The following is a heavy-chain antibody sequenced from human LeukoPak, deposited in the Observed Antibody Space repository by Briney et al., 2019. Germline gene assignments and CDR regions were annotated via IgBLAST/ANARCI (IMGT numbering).Heavy chain of an antibody. J-gene: IGHJ4*02. CDR2: ISGSGSGGST. D-gene: IGHD3-16*01. CDR3: ARRAGAYTHPYDY. CDR1: GFTFSSSA. Sequence: GGSLRLSCAASGFTFSSSAMSWVRQAPGKGLEWVSNISGSGSGGSTYYADSVKGRFTISRDNSKNTLYLQMNSLRAEDTAVYYCARRAGAYTHPYDYWGQGTLVTVSS. V-gene: IGHV3-23*01.